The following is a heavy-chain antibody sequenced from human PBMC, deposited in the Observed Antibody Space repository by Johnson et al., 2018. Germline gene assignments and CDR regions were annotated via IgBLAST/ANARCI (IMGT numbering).Heavy chain of an antibody. D-gene: IGHD1-14*01. CDR2: LSYHGTKK. CDR1: GFTFNTYG. J-gene: IGHJ6*02. CDR3: ARDPGPFYYGMDV. Sequence: QVQLVESGGGVVHPGRSLRLSCAASGFTFNTYGMHWVRQAPGKGLEWVAFLSYHGTKKFYADSVKGRFTISRDNSKNTLYLQINSLRAEDTAVYYCARDPGPFYYGMDVCGQGTTVTVSS. V-gene: IGHV3-30*03.